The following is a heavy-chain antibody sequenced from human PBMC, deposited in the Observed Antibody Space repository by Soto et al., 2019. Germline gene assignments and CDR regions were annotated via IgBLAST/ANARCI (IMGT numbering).Heavy chain of an antibody. CDR2: INSDGTTT. V-gene: IGHV3-74*01. J-gene: IGHJ4*02. Sequence: EVQLVESGGGLVQPGGSLRLSCAASGFTFNNFWRYWVRQTPEKGLVWVSGINSDGTTTIYADSVKGRFTISRDNAKNTLYLKMNSLTVEDTAIYYCVRDIRWGQGTLVTVSS. CDR1: GFTFNNFW. CDR3: VRDIR.